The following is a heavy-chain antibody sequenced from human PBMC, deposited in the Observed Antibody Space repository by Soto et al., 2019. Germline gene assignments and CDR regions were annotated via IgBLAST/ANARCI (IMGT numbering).Heavy chain of an antibody. V-gene: IGHV2-5*02. J-gene: IGHJ4*02. CDR3: ARLKKDYYYSSGYFTA. D-gene: IGHD3-22*01. Sequence: QITLNESGPTLVKPTQTLTLTCTFSGFSLNTAGMGVAWIRQPPGKALEWLALIYWDEDKRYSPSLQSRVTITKATSENQVVLTLTNMDPVDTASYYCARLKKDYYYSSGYFTAWGQGTLVTVSS. CDR2: IYWDEDK. CDR1: GFSLNTAGMG.